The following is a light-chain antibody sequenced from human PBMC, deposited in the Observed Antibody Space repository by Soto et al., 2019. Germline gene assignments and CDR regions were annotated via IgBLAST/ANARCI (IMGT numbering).Light chain of an antibody. CDR1: SSDVGDYNY. V-gene: IGLV2-14*01. J-gene: IGLJ2*01. CDR3: SSYTSSSLVV. CDR2: DVS. Sequence: SALTQPASVSGSPGQSITISCTGTSSDVGDYNYVSWYQQHPGKAPKLMIYDVSNRPSGVSNRFSGSKSGNTASLTISGLQAEDEAHYYCSSYTSSSLVVFGGGTKVTVL.